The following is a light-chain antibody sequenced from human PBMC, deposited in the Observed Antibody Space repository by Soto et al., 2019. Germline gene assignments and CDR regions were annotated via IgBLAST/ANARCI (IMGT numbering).Light chain of an antibody. Sequence: VVTQEPSLTVSPGGTVTLTCASSTGAVTSDSYPNWVQQKPGQAPRALIYSTSNSHSWTPARFSGSLLGGKAALTLSGVQPEDEAEYYCLLYFGSSQIFGGGTKLTVL. CDR3: LLYFGSSQI. J-gene: IGLJ2*01. V-gene: IGLV7-43*01. CDR1: TGAVTSDSY. CDR2: STS.